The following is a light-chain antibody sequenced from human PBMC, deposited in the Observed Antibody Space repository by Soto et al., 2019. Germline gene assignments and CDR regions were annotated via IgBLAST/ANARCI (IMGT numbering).Light chain of an antibody. J-gene: IGKJ1*01. CDR1: QSVSSN. V-gene: IGKV3-15*01. CDR2: GAS. Sequence: EIVMTQSPATLSVSPGERATLSCRASQSVSSNLAWYQQKPGQAPRLLIYGASTRATSIPARFSGSGSGTEFTLTISSLQSEDFAVYYCQQYNNWPGTFCQGTKVEIK. CDR3: QQYNNWPGT.